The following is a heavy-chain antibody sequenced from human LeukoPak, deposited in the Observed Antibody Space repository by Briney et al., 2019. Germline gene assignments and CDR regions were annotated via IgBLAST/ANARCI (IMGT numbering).Heavy chain of an antibody. CDR3: ARLEDCSSTSCYAIDY. V-gene: IGHV1-2*02. Sequence: ASVKVSCKASGYTFTGYYMHWVRQAPGQGLEWMGWINPNSGGTNYAQKFQGRVTMTRDTSISTAYMELSRLRSDDTAVYYCARLEDCSSTSCYAIDYWGQGTLVTVSS. CDR2: INPNSGGT. D-gene: IGHD2-2*01. CDR1: GYTFTGYY. J-gene: IGHJ4*02.